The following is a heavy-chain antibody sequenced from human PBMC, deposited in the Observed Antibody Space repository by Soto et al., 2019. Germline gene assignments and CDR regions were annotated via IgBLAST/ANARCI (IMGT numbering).Heavy chain of an antibody. V-gene: IGHV1-3*01. CDR2: INAGNGNT. D-gene: IGHD6-19*01. CDR3: AIERVAGTXDY. J-gene: IGHJ4*02. CDR1: GYTFTSYA. Sequence: ASVKVSCKASGYTFTSYAMHWVRQAPGQRHEWMGWINAGNGNTKYSQKFQGRVTITRDTSASTAYMELSSLRSEDTAVYYCAIERVAGTXDYWGQGTLVTVSS.